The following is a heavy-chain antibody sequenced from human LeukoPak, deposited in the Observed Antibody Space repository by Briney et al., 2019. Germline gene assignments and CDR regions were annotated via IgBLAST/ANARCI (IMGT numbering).Heavy chain of an antibody. D-gene: IGHD2/OR15-2a*01. Sequence: GASVKVSCKASGYTFTGYYMHWVRQAPGQGLEGMGWINPNNGGTNYAQKFQGRVTMTRDTSISTAYMELSRLRSDDTAVYYCARGIYSTDLYFYMDVWGKGTTVTVYS. J-gene: IGHJ6*03. V-gene: IGHV1-2*02. CDR2: INPNNGGT. CDR3: ARGIYSTDLYFYMDV. CDR1: GYTFTGYY.